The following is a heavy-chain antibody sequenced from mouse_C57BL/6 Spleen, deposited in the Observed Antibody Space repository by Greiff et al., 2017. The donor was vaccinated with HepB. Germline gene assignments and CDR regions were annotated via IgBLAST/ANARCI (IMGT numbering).Heavy chain of an antibody. V-gene: IGHV1-78*01. CDR3: ARGYYYVSSYDYAMDY. CDR1: GYTFTDHT. J-gene: IGHJ4*01. D-gene: IGHD1-1*01. CDR2: IYPRDGST. Sequence: VQLQQSDAELVKPGASVKISCKVSGYTFTDHTIHWMKQRPEQGLEWIGYIYPRDGSTKYNEKFKGKATLTADKSSSTAYMQLNSLTSEDSAVYFCARGYYYVSSYDYAMDYWGQGTSVTVSS.